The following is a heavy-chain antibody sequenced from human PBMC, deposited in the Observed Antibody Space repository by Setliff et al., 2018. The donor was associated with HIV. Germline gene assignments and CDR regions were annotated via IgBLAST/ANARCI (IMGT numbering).Heavy chain of an antibody. Sequence: VGSLRLSCTVSGFTFSNYCMNWVRQAPGKGLEWVSYISSSSSTIYYADSVKGRFTISRDNAKNSLFLQMNSLRAEDTAVYYCARTPRYYDYAWGSCGAPLYYFDYWGQGTLVTVSS. V-gene: IGHV3-48*01. D-gene: IGHD3-16*01. CDR3: ARTPRYYDYAWGSCGAPLYYFDY. CDR2: ISSSSSTI. CDR1: GFTFSNYC. J-gene: IGHJ4*02.